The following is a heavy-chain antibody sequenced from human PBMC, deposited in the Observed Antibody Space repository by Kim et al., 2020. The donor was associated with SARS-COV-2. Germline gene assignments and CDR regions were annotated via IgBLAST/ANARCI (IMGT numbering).Heavy chain of an antibody. Sequence: GGSLRLSCAASGFDFSGSAMHWVRQPSGKGLEWIGLIRGKANSYATTYAASVKGRFTISRDDSQNTAYLHLNSLTSEDTAVYFCTNPYTNGESWFDPSGQGTLVTVSS. CDR2: IRGKANSYAT. D-gene: IGHD6-19*01. CDR3: TNPYTNGESWFDP. V-gene: IGHV3-73*01. CDR1: GFDFSGSA. J-gene: IGHJ5*02.